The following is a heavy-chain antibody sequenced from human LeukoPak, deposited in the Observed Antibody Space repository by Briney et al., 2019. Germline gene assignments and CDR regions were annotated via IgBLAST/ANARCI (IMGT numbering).Heavy chain of an antibody. V-gene: IGHV3-23*01. CDR2: IRNSGSST. J-gene: IGHJ3*02. CDR3: AKDPPRIRAIVDAFDI. CDR1: GFTFINYA. Sequence: PGGSLRLSCAASGFTFINYAMIWVRQAPGKGLEWVSVIRNSGSSTDYADSVKGRFTTSRDNSKNTLYLKMNSLRAEDTAVYYCAKDPPRIRAIVDAFDIWSQGTLVTVYS. D-gene: IGHD3-10*01.